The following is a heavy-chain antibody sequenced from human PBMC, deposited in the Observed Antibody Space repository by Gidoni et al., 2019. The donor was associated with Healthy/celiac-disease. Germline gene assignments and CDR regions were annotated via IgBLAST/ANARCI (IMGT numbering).Heavy chain of an antibody. Sequence: QVQLQESGPGLVKPSETLSLTCTVSGGSISSYYWSWIRQPPGKGLEWIGYIYYSGSTNYNPSLKSRVTISVDTSKNQFSLKLSSVTAADTAVYYCARLSGPHYYYGMDVWGQGTTVTVSS. J-gene: IGHJ6*02. CDR1: GGSISSYY. V-gene: IGHV4-59*01. CDR2: IYYSGST. CDR3: ARLSGPHYYYGMDV. D-gene: IGHD3-3*01.